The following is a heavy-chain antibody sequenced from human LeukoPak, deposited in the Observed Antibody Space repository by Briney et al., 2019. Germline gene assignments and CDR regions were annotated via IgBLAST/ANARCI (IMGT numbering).Heavy chain of an antibody. Sequence: SQTLSLTCTVSGGSISSGDYYWIWIRQPPGKGLEWIGYIYYSGSTHYNPSLKSRVTISVDTSKNQFSLKLSSVTAADTAVYYCARARNPHSGYECFDYWGQGTLVTVSS. CDR2: IYYSGST. D-gene: IGHD5-12*01. CDR1: GGSISSGDYY. V-gene: IGHV4-30-4*01. J-gene: IGHJ4*02. CDR3: ARARNPHSGYECFDY.